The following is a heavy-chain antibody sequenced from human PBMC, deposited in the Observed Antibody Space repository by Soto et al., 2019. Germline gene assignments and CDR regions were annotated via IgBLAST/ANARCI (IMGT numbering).Heavy chain of an antibody. D-gene: IGHD3-22*01. CDR2: FNTYTGNP. Sequence: ASVKVSCKASGYSFTTYGMNWVPQAPGQGLEWMGWFNTYTGNPTYARGFTGRFVFSMDTSASTAYLQISSLKAEDMAMYYCARSLDSSGYYHYFDYWGQGTLVTVSS. V-gene: IGHV7-4-1*02. J-gene: IGHJ4*02. CDR3: ARSLDSSGYYHYFDY. CDR1: GYSFTTYG.